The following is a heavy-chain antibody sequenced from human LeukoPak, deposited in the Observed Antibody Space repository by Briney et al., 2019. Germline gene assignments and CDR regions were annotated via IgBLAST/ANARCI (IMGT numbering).Heavy chain of an antibody. D-gene: IGHD4-23*01. Sequence: HPGGSLRLSCAASGFTFSSYSMNWVRQAPGKGLEWVSYISSSSSTIYYADSVKGRFTISRDNAKNSLYLQMNSLRDEDTAVYYCARDHGYGGNSGVWAYYYGMDVWGQGTTVTVSS. V-gene: IGHV3-48*02. J-gene: IGHJ6*02. CDR1: GFTFSSYS. CDR3: ARDHGYGGNSGVWAYYYGMDV. CDR2: ISSSSSTI.